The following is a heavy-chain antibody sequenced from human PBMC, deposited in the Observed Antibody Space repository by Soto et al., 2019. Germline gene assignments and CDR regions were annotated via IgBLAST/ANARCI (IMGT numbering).Heavy chain of an antibody. V-gene: IGHV4-31*03. CDR1: GDSMTTVGYY. J-gene: IGHJ4*02. CDR2: ISYSGST. CDR3: TRGDY. Sequence: QVQLQESGPGLVKPSQTLSLTCTVSGDSMTTVGYYWTWIRQHPGQGLEWIGFISYSGSTYYSSSLKGRVAISADTSKNQFSLKLNSGTAADTAVYYCTRGDYWGQGTLVTVSS.